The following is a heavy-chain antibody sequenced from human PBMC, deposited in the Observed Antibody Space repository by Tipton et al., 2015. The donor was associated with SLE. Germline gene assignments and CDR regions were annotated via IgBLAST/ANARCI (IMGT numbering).Heavy chain of an antibody. J-gene: IGHJ6*03. V-gene: IGHV3-48*03. Sequence: SLRLSCAASGFTFSSYEMNWVRQAPGKGLEWVSYISSSGSTIYYADSVKGRFTISRDNAKNSLYLQMSSLRAEDTAVYYCARDGFDYSSSSGYYYYMDVWGKGTTVTVSS. CDR2: ISSSGSTI. CDR3: ARDGFDYSSSSGYYYYMDV. D-gene: IGHD6-6*01. CDR1: GFTFSSYE.